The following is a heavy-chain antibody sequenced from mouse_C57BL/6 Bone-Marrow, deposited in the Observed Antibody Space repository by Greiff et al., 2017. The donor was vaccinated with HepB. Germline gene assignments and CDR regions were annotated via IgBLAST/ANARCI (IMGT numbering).Heavy chain of an antibody. J-gene: IGHJ3*01. CDR3: ARWGYDYGFAY. V-gene: IGHV5-17*01. CDR1: GFTFSDYG. D-gene: IGHD2-4*01. CDR2: ISSGSSTI. Sequence: EVNVVESGGGLVKPGGSLKLSCAASGFTFSDYGMHWVRQAPEKGLEWVAYISSGSSTIYYADTVKGRFTISRDNAKNTLFLQMTSLRSEDTAVYYCARWGYDYGFAYWGKGTLVTVSA.